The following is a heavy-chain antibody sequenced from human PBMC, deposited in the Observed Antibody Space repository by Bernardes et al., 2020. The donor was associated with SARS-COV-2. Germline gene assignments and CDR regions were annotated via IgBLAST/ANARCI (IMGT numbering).Heavy chain of an antibody. Sequence: SETLSLTCAVYGGSFSGYYWSWIRQPPGKGLEWIGEINHSGSTNYNPSLKSRVTISVDTSKNQFSLKLSSVTAADTAVYYCARFIAAGTTTIVGFDYWGQGTLVTVSS. CDR2: INHSGST. J-gene: IGHJ4*02. CDR1: GGSFSGYY. CDR3: ARFIAAGTTTIVGFDY. D-gene: IGHD6-13*01. V-gene: IGHV4-34*01.